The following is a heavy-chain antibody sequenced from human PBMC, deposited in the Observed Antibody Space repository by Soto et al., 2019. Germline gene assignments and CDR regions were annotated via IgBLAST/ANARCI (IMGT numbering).Heavy chain of an antibody. CDR1: GFTFSSYA. D-gene: IGHD6-19*01. V-gene: IGHV3-23*01. Sequence: PGGSLRLSCAASGFTFSSYAMSWVRQAPGKGLEWVSAISGSGGSTYYADSVKGRFTISRDNSKNTLYLQMNSLRAEDTAVYYCAKCPRARYSSGWSWYWGQGTLVTVSS. J-gene: IGHJ4*02. CDR2: ISGSGGST. CDR3: AKCPRARYSSGWSWY.